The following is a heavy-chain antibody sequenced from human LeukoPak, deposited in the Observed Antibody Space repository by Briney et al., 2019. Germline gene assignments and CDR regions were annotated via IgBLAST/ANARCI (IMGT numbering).Heavy chain of an antibody. CDR3: ARGGTRSYYYYYGMDV. V-gene: IGHV4-4*07. D-gene: IGHD2-2*01. CDR1: GSSISSYY. J-gene: IGHJ6*02. CDR2: IYTSGST. Sequence: SETLSLTCTVSGSSISSYYWSWIRQPAGKGLEWIGRIYTSGSTNYNPSLKSRVTMSVDTSKNQFSLKLSSVTAADTAVYYCARGGTRSYYYYYGMDVWGQGTTVTVSS.